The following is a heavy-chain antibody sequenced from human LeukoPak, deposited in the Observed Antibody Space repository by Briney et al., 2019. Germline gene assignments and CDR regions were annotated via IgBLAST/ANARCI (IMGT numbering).Heavy chain of an antibody. CDR1: GFTFRNHW. J-gene: IGHJ4*02. CDR2: INSDGTST. CDR3: GCSGGSSPGY. D-gene: IGHD2-15*01. Sequence: GGSLRLSCAASGFTFRNHWMHWVRRAPGKGLVWVSSINSDGTSTTFADSVKGRFTISRDNAKNTLYLQMNSLRAEDTAVYYCGCSGGSSPGYWGPGTLAIVSS. V-gene: IGHV3-74*01.